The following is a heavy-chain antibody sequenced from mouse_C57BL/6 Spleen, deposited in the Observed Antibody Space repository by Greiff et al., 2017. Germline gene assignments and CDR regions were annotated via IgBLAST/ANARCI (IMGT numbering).Heavy chain of an antibody. CDR2: IHPNSGST. V-gene: IGHV1-64*01. CDR1: GYTFTSYW. Sequence: VQLQQPGAELVKPGASVKLSCKASGYTFTSYWMHWVKQRPGQGLEWIGMIHPNSGSTNYNEKFKSKATLTVDKSSSTAYMQLSSLTSEDSAVYYCARSRITTVVAHYAMDYWGQGTSVTVSS. D-gene: IGHD1-1*01. CDR3: ARSRITTVVAHYAMDY. J-gene: IGHJ4*01.